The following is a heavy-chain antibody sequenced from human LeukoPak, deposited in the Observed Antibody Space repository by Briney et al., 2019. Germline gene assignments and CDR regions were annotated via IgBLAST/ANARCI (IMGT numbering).Heavy chain of an antibody. D-gene: IGHD3-22*01. CDR2: IRSKTEDKIT. Sequence: GVPQTLPCDASGFTYKDAYMICPRHSPGEGLEWVVCIRSKTEDKITDYAVSVQGRFTFSREDSKTTLHLQMSSLKTEDTAVYYCAKHIYGVVSIQQWGQGTLVTVSS. CDR3: AKHIYGVVSIQQ. V-gene: IGHV3-15*01. J-gene: IGHJ1*01. CDR1: GFTYKDAY.